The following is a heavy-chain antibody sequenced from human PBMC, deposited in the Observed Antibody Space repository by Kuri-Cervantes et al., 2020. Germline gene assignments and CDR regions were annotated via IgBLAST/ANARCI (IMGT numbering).Heavy chain of an antibody. CDR1: GITLSNYA. Sequence: GGSLRLSCTASGITLSNYAISWVRQAPGKGLEWVAVISYDGSNKYYADSVKGRFTISRDNSKNTLYLQMNSLRAEDTAVYYCAPGRWFMELGPYYWGQGTLVTVSS. V-gene: IGHV3-30*07. J-gene: IGHJ4*02. CDR3: APGRWFMELGPYY. CDR2: ISYDGSNK. D-gene: IGHD2-15*01.